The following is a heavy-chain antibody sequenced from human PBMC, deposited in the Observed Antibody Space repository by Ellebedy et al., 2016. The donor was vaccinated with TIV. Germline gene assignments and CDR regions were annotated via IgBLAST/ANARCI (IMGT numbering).Heavy chain of an antibody. D-gene: IGHD1-14*01. Sequence: MPSETLSLTCTVSGGSITNDGYHWGWIRQTPGRGLEWVGTIHSSGLTYYNPSLKSRVTLSADTSKAQVSLKLISVTAADTAIYYCVSDSNNIRWFYFWGQGTLVTVSS. V-gene: IGHV4-39*07. CDR2: IHSSGLT. CDR1: GGSITNDGYH. J-gene: IGHJ5*01. CDR3: VSDSNNIRWFYF.